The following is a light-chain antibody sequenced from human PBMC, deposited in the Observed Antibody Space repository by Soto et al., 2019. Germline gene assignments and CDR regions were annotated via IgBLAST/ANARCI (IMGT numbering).Light chain of an antibody. CDR3: QHYNSWPRT. V-gene: IGKV3-15*01. CDR1: QSVSSN. CDR2: GAS. Sequence: EIVMTQSPATLSVSPGERATLSCRASQSVSSNLAWYQQKPGQAPRLLIYGASTRATGIPARFSGSGSGTEFTLTIGSLQSDDFAVYYCQHYNSWPRTFGQGTKLEIK. J-gene: IGKJ1*01.